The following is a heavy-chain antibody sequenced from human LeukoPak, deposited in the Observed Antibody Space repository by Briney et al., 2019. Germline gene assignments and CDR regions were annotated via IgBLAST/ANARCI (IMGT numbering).Heavy chain of an antibody. CDR2: ISSSSSYI. CDR1: GFTFSSYS. V-gene: IGHV3-21*01. J-gene: IGHJ5*02. CDR3: ARDRSSTSPYWFDP. D-gene: IGHD2-2*01. Sequence: GGSLRLSCAASGFTFSSYSMNWVRQAPGKGLEWVSSISSSSSYIYYADSVKGRFTISRDNAKNSLYLQINSLRAEDTAVYYCARDRSSTSPYWFDPWGQGTLVTVSS.